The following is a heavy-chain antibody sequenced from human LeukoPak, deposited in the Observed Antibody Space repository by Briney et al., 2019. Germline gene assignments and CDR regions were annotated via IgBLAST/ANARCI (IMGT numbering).Heavy chain of an antibody. Sequence: GASVKVSCKVSGYTLTELSMHWVRQAPGKGLEWMGGFDPEDGETIYAQKFQGRVTMTEDTSTDTAYMELSSLRSEDTAVYYCATAFGCSSTSCYSYPFASASDIWGQGTMVTVSS. D-gene: IGHD2-2*01. CDR3: ATAFGCSSTSCYSYPFASASDI. J-gene: IGHJ3*02. V-gene: IGHV1-24*01. CDR2: FDPEDGET. CDR1: GYTLTELS.